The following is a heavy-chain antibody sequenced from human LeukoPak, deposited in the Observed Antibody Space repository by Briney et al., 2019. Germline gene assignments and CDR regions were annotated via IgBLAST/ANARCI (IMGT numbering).Heavy chain of an antibody. V-gene: IGHV4-30-4*01. Sequence: SQTLSLTCIVSGGSISSGDHYWSWIRQPPGKGLEWIGHIHYSGSTYYNPSLKSRLTISVDTSKNQFSLNLRSVTAADTAVYYCARDTVHRVAAVEGSYWGQGTLVTVSP. D-gene: IGHD6-13*01. CDR1: GGSISSGDHY. CDR3: ARDTVHRVAAVEGSY. J-gene: IGHJ4*02. CDR2: IHYSGST.